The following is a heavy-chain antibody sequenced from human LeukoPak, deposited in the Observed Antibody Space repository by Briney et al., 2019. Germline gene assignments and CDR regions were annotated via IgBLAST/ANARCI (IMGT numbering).Heavy chain of an antibody. CDR1: GGSISSSNW. D-gene: IGHD4-17*01. Sequence: SETLSLTCAVSGGSISSSNWWSWVRQPPGKGLEWIGEIYHSGSTNYNPSLKSRVTISVDKSKNQFSLKLSSVTAADTAVYYCAREGEDYGDYYYGMDVWGQGTTVTVSS. CDR2: IYHSGST. V-gene: IGHV4-4*02. CDR3: AREGEDYGDYYYGMDV. J-gene: IGHJ6*02.